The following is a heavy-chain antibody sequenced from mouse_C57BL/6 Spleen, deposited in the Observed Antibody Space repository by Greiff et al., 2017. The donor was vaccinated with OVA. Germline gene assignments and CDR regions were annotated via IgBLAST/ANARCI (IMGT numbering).Heavy chain of an antibody. CDR2: IWGVGST. Sequence: VKLMESGPGLVAPSQSLSITCTVSGFSLTSYGVDWVRQSPGKGLEWLGVIWGVGSTNYNSALKSRLSISKDNSKSQVFLKMNSLQTDDTAMYYCASGGWLLPFAYWGQGTLVTVSA. CDR1: GFSLTSYG. D-gene: IGHD2-3*01. V-gene: IGHV2-6*01. J-gene: IGHJ3*01. CDR3: ASGGWLLPFAY.